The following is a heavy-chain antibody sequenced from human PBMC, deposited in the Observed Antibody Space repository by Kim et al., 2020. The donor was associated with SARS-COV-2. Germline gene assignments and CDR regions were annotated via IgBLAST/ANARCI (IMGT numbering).Heavy chain of an antibody. CDR2: IYSGGST. J-gene: IGHJ5*02. CDR1: GFTVSSNY. D-gene: IGHD6-13*01. Sequence: GGSLRLSCAASGFTVSSNYMSWVRQAPGKGLEWVSVIYSGGSTYYADSLKGRFTTSRDNSKNTLYLQMNSLRAEDTAVYYCARESSRGFEPWGQGTLVTVSS. V-gene: IGHV3-53*01. CDR3: ARESSRGFEP.